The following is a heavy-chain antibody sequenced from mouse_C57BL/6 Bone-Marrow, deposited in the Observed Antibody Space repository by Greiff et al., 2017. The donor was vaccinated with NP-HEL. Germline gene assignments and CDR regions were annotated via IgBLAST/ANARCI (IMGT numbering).Heavy chain of an antibody. Sequence: EVKLQQSGAELVRPGASVKLSCTVSGFNIKDDYMHWVKQRPEQGLEWIGWIDPENGDTEYASKFPGKDTISADTSSNTAYLQLSSVTSEDTAVYYCTTGGSSPYAMDYWGQGTSVTVSS. J-gene: IGHJ4*01. V-gene: IGHV14-4*01. D-gene: IGHD1-1*01. CDR1: GFNIKDDY. CDR2: IDPENGDT. CDR3: TTGGSSPYAMDY.